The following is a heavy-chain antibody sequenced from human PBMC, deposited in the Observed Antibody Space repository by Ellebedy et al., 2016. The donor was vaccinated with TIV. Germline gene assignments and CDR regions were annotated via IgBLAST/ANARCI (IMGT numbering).Heavy chain of an antibody. V-gene: IGHV4-39*01. CDR1: GGSISSSSYY. J-gene: IGHJ3*02. CDR2: IYYSGST. Sequence: SETLSLXXTVSGGSISSSSYYWGWIRQPPGKGLEWIGSIYYSGSTYYNPSLKSRVTISVDTSKNQFSLKLSSVTAADTAVYYCAGPHPERGSSWYGAFDIWGQGTMVTVSS. CDR3: AGPHPERGSSWYGAFDI. D-gene: IGHD6-13*01.